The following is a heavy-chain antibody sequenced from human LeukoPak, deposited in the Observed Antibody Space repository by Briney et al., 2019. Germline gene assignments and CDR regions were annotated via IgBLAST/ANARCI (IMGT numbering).Heavy chain of an antibody. D-gene: IGHD2-15*01. V-gene: IGHV4-59*08. CDR3: ARQAGLGYCSGGSCYYSVY. J-gene: IGHJ4*02. CDR1: GGSISSYY. Sequence: PSETLSLTCTVSGGSISSYYWSWIRQPPGKGLEWIGYIYYSGSTNYNPSLKSRVTISVDTSKNQFSLKLSSVTAADTAVYYCARQAGLGYCSGGSCYYSVYWGQGTLVTVSS. CDR2: IYYSGST.